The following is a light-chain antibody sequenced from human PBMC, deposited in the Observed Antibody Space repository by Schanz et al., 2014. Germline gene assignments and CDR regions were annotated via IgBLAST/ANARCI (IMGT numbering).Light chain of an antibody. CDR1: SSDIGNYNY. CDR3: QSYDNSLSVVV. Sequence: QSALTQPPSASGSPGQSVTISCTGTSSDIGNYNYVSWYQQHPGQAPKLVIYEVTKRPSGVPDRFSGSKSGNTASLTVSGLQAEDEADYYCQSYDNSLSVVVFGGGTKLTVL. CDR2: EVT. J-gene: IGLJ2*01. V-gene: IGLV2-8*01.